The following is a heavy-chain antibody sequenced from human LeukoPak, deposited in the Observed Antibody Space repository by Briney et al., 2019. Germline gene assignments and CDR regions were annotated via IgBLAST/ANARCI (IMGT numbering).Heavy chain of an antibody. V-gene: IGHV5-51*01. Sequence: HGESLKISCKGSGYSFTTYWIGWVRQMPGKGLEWMGVIYPGDSNTKYSPSFQGQVTISADKSISTAYLQWSSLKASDTAIYYCARHPRATITQTTSFYYGMDVWGQGTTVTVSS. CDR2: IYPGDSNT. CDR1: GYSFTTYW. CDR3: ARHPRATITQTTSFYYGMDV. J-gene: IGHJ6*02. D-gene: IGHD1-14*01.